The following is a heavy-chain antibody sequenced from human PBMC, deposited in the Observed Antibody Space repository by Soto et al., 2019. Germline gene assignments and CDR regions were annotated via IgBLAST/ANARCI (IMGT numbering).Heavy chain of an antibody. Sequence: PGGSLRLSCAASEFTFSSYAMNWVRQAPGKGLEWVSTISGSDIITDYADSVKGRFTISRDNSKNTVHLDMNSLTPEDTAVYYCARTIRNAQEYWGQGTLVTVSS. V-gene: IGHV3-23*01. CDR3: ARTIRNAQEY. CDR2: ISGSDIIT. J-gene: IGHJ4*02. D-gene: IGHD1-7*01. CDR1: EFTFSSYA.